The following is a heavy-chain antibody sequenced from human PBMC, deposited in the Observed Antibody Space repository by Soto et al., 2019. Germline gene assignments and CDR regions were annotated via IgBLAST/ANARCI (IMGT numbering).Heavy chain of an antibody. CDR2: IIQSGET. D-gene: IGHD2-2*01. V-gene: IGHV3-23*01. J-gene: IGHJ4*02. Sequence: GGSLRLSCAASGFTFSTYTMSWVRQAPGEGLEWVSGIIQSGETFYADSVKGRFTISRDNSNNMLYLQIHSLRADDTAVYYCEKARQPDGRCPFDHWGQGPLVTVPS. CDR1: GFTFSTYT. CDR3: EKARQPDGRCPFDH.